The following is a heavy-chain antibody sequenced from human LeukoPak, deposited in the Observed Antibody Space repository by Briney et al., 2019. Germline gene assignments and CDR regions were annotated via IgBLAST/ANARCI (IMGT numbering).Heavy chain of an antibody. CDR2: ISFDGNKE. Sequence: GGSLRLSCAASGFSFNKYDMHWVRQPPGKGLEWVAGISFDGNKEDYPDSLKGRFTVSRDNSKNMLFLQMKTPRLEDTAVYYCAKRIRHLYDSSGLFDHWGQGALVTVSS. CDR3: AKRIRHLYDSSGLFDH. D-gene: IGHD3-22*01. CDR1: GFSFNKYD. J-gene: IGHJ4*02. V-gene: IGHV3-30*18.